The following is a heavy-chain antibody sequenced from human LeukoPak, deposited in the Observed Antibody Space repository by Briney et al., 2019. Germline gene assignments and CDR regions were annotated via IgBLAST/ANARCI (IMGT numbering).Heavy chain of an antibody. CDR1: GFTFSSYG. V-gene: IGHV3-30*02. J-gene: IGHJ4*02. Sequence: GGSLRLSCAASGFTFSSYGMHWVRQAPGKGLEWVAFIRYDGSNKYYADSVKGRFTISRDNSKNTLYLQMNSLRAEDTAVYYCAKPYDSSLGGFDYWGQGTLVTVSS. CDR3: AKPYDSSLGGFDY. D-gene: IGHD3-22*01. CDR2: IRYDGSNK.